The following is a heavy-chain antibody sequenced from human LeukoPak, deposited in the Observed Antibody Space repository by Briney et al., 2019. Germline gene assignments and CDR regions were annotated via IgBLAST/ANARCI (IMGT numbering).Heavy chain of an antibody. Sequence: SGGSLRLSCAASGFTFSTFGMIWVRQAPGKGLEWVSSISSGSYIYYADAVKARFTISRDNARNSLYLQMNSLRAEDTAVYYCAAQFLDCSGGSCYRRVTEWGQGTLVTVSS. CDR1: GFTFSTFG. V-gene: IGHV3-21*01. J-gene: IGHJ4*02. CDR3: AAQFLDCSGGSCYRRVTE. CDR2: ISSGSYI. D-gene: IGHD2-15*01.